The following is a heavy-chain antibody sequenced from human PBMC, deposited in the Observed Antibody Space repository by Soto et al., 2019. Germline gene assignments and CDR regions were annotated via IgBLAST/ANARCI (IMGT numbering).Heavy chain of an antibody. CDR2: IYYSGST. CDR1: GGSIISGGYC. CDR3: ASQHYYGSGSYDAFDI. V-gene: IGHV4-31*03. D-gene: IGHD3-10*01. J-gene: IGHJ3*02. Sequence: SETLCLTCTVAGGSIISGGYCWSWLSKHPGKGLEWIGYIYYSGSTYYNPSLKSRVTISVDTSKNQFSLKLSSVTAADTAVYYCASQHYYGSGSYDAFDIWGQGTMVTVSS.